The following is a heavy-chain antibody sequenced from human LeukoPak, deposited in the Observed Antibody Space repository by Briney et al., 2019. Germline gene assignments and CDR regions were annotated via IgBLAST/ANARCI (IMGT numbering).Heavy chain of an antibody. D-gene: IGHD3-22*01. J-gene: IGHJ4*02. CDR1: GFPFSSYW. V-gene: IGHV3-7*01. CDR2: IRHDGSET. Sequence: GSLRLSCAASGFPFSSYWTSWVRQAPGKGLEWVANIRHDGSETYYVDSLRGRFTISRDNAKNLVYLQMSSLRAEDTAIYYCARDETYDYESNGYLDFWGQGTVVTVSS. CDR3: ARDETYDYESNGYLDF.